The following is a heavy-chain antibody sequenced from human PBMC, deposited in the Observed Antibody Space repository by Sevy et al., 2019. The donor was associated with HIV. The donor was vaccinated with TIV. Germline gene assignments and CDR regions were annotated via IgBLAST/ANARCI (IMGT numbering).Heavy chain of an antibody. Sequence: GGCLRLSCVVSGLSLKDFEMIWVRQTPGKGLEWLSYINRTSESIYYADSVKGRFTISRDNAKNSLYLQMNNLRAEDTALYYCAAGTIDYWAQGTLVTVSS. J-gene: IGHJ4*02. CDR1: GLSLKDFE. D-gene: IGHD1-1*01. CDR3: AAGTIDY. CDR2: INRTSESI. V-gene: IGHV3-11*04.